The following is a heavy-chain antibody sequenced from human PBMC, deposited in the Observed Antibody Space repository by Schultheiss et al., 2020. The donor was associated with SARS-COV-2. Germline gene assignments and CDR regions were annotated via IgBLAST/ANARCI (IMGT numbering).Heavy chain of an antibody. CDR2: IGADSGGR. J-gene: IGHJ4*02. Sequence: GESLKISCDVSGFTFSSYWMHWVRQVPGKGLVWVSAIGADSGGRDYADSVRGRFTIYRDNSESTVYLQMNSLRADDTAVYFCARRIGGTKDYWGQGTLVTVSS. CDR3: ARRIGGTKDY. V-gene: IGHV3-33*08. CDR1: GFTFSSYW. D-gene: IGHD1-14*01.